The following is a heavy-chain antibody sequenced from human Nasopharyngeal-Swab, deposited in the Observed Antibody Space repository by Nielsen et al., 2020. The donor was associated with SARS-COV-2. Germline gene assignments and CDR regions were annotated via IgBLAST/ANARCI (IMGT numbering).Heavy chain of an antibody. D-gene: IGHD3-3*01. CDR3: AGPFGVVIPYYMDV. CDR2: IAHSGTT. V-gene: IGHV4-34*01. J-gene: IGHJ6*03. Sequence: AETLSLTCEVYAGFFAGYPGMWIREPSGKGLEGIGEIAHSGTTNYNPSLKSRVTISIDTSKNQFSLKVNSVTAADTAVYYCAGPFGVVIPYYMDVWGKGTTVTVSS. CDR1: AGFFAGYP.